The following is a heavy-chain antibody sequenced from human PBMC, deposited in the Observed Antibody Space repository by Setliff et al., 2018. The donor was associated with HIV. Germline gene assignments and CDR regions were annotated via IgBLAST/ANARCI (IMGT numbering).Heavy chain of an antibody. CDR1: GFSFSSYW. CDR3: VSSVWPNNADY. Sequence: LRLSCAGSGFSFSSYWMTWVRQAPGKGLEWVANINQNGGSRNYVDSGKGRFTISRDNSQTTLYLQMNSLRGEDTAVYYCVSSVWPNNADYWGQGTLVTVSS. CDR2: INQNGGSR. J-gene: IGHJ4*02. D-gene: IGHD6-19*01. V-gene: IGHV3-7*03.